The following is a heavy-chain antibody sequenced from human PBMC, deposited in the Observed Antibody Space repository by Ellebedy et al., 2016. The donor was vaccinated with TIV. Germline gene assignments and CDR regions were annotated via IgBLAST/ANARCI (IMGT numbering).Heavy chain of an antibody. J-gene: IGHJ4*02. Sequence: MPSETLSLTCAVSGGSISSSNWWSWVRQPPGKGLEWIGEIYHSGSTNYNPSLKSRVTISVDKSKNQFSLKLSTVTAADKAVYYCASGYSYGYWGYFEYWGQGTLVTVSS. CDR3: ASGYSYGYWGYFEY. CDR2: IYHSGST. CDR1: GGSISSSNW. D-gene: IGHD5-18*01. V-gene: IGHV4-4*02.